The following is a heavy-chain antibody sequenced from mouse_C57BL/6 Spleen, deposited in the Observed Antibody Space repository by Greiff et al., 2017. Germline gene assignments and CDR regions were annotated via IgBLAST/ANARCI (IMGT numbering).Heavy chain of an antibody. CDR3: ASSPYYGSSRYWYFDV. CDR1: GYSFTSYY. J-gene: IGHJ1*03. D-gene: IGHD1-1*01. Sequence: VQLQQSGPELVKPGASVKISCKASGYSFTSYYIHWVKQRPGQGLEWIGRIYPGSGNTKYNEKFKGKATLTADKSSSTAYMQLSSLASGDSAVYYCASSPYYGSSRYWYFDVWGTGTTVTVSS. V-gene: IGHV1-66*01. CDR2: IYPGSGNT.